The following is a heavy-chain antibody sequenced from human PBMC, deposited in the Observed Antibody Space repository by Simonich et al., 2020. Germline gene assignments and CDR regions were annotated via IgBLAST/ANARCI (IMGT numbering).Heavy chain of an antibody. Sequence: QVQLQESGPGLVQPSETLSLTCTVSGGSISGYYWSWIRQPPGKGLEWSGDIYYSGSTNYNPSLKRRVTISVYTSKNQVSLKLSSVTAADTAGYYCARGISSGWYWYFDLWGRGTLVTVSS. J-gene: IGHJ2*01. CDR2: IYYSGST. CDR3: ARGISSGWYWYFDL. CDR1: GGSISGYY. D-gene: IGHD6-19*01. V-gene: IGHV4-59*01.